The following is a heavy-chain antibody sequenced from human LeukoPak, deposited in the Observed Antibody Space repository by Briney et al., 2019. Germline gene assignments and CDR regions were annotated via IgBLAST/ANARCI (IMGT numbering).Heavy chain of an antibody. CDR2: IYSGGST. CDR1: GFTVSSNY. V-gene: IGHV3-66*01. J-gene: IGHJ4*02. Sequence: PGGSLRLSCAASGFTVSSNYMSWVRQAPGKGLEWISVIYSGGSTYYADSVKGRFTISRDNSKNTLYLQMNSLRAEDTAVYYCARVPDYYDSSGYDYWGQGTLVTVSS. CDR3: ARVPDYYDSSGYDY. D-gene: IGHD3-22*01.